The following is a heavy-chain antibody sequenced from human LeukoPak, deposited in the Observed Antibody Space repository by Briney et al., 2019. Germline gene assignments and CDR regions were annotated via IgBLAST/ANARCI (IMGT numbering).Heavy chain of an antibody. D-gene: IGHD4-17*01. V-gene: IGHV5-51*01. CDR3: ASRTGDGDYVGWFDP. CDR1: GYSFTSYR. J-gene: IGHJ5*02. CDR2: IYPGDSDT. Sequence: GESLKISCKGSGYSFTSYRIGWVRQMPGRGLEWMGIIYPGDSDTRYSPSFQGQVTISADKSISTAYLQWSSLKASDTAMYYCASRTGDGDYVGWFDPWGQGTLVTVSS.